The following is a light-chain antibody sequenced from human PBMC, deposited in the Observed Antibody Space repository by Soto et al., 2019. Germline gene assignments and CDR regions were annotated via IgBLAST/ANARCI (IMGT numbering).Light chain of an antibody. J-gene: IGKJ5*01. Sequence: TQSPATLSPSPGDRATLSCRASQSVTSNLAWYQQKPGQAPRLLIYGASTRATGIPARFSGSGSGTEFTLTISSLQSEDFAVYFCQQYNNGPPITFGQGTRLEIK. V-gene: IGKV3-15*01. CDR3: QQYNNGPPIT. CDR2: GAS. CDR1: QSVTSN.